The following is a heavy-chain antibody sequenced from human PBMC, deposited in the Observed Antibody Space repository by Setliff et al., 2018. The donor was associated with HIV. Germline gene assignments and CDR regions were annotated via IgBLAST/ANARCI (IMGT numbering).Heavy chain of an antibody. D-gene: IGHD2-2*01. Sequence: SETLSLTCTVSGGSISSGDYYWSWIRQPPGKGLEWIGYIYYSGSTYYNPSLKSRVTISVDTSKNQFALKLSSVTAADTAVYYCARGGCSSTSCYNYYYYGMDVWGQGTTVTVS. V-gene: IGHV4-30-4*08. CDR1: GGSISSGDYY. J-gene: IGHJ6*02. CDR3: ARGGCSSTSCYNYYYYGMDV. CDR2: IYYSGST.